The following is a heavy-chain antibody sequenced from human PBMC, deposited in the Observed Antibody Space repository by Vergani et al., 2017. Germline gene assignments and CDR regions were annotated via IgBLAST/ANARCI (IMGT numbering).Heavy chain of an antibody. J-gene: IGHJ4*02. V-gene: IGHV4-4*08. D-gene: IGHD3-9*01. CDR1: FDSIRNLY. CDR3: ARTESFILRYFHWAL. CDR2: IYHSGGA. Sequence: QLQLQESGPGLVKSSETLSLTCSVSFDSIRNLYCNWIRQPPGKGLEWIGNIYHSGGAYYNPSLKGRVTISVDTSKNQFSLEVTSVTAADTAIYFCARTESFILRYFHWALWGQGTLVTVSS.